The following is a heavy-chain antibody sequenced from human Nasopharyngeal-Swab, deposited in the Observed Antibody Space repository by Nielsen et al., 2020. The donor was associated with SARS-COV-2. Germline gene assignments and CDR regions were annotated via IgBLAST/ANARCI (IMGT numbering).Heavy chain of an antibody. D-gene: IGHD3-16*01. CDR3: AREGRGKYDYVWGSYPRAFDI. CDR2: INTNTGNP. J-gene: IGHJ3*02. V-gene: IGHV7-4-1*02. Sequence: ASVTVSCKASGYTFTSYTMNWVRQAPGQGLEWMGWINTNTGNPTYAQGFTGRFVFSLDTSVSTAYLQISSLKAEDTAVYYCAREGRGKYDYVWGSYPRAFDIWGQGTMVTVSS. CDR1: GYTFTSYT.